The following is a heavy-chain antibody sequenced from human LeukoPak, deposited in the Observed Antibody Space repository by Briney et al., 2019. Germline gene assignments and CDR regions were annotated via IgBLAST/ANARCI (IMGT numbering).Heavy chain of an antibody. CDR2: INHSGST. CDR3: ARGSNWGSPHFDY. D-gene: IGHD7-27*01. V-gene: IGHV4-34*01. CDR1: GGSFSGYY. Sequence: PSETLSLTCAVYGGSFSGYYWSWIRQPPGKGLEWIGEINHSGSTNYNPSLKSRVTISVDTSKNQFSLKLSSVTAADTAVYYCARGSNWGSPHFDYWGQGTLVSVSS. J-gene: IGHJ4*02.